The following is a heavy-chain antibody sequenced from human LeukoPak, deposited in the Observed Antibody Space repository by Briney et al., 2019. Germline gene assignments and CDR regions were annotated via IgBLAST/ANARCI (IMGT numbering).Heavy chain of an antibody. D-gene: IGHD6-19*01. CDR2: IYTSGRT. CDR1: GGSISSYY. J-gene: IGHJ4*02. V-gene: IGHV4-4*07. Sequence: SETLSLTCTVSGGSISSYYWNWIWQPAGKGLEWIGRIYTSGRTWYNPSLKSRVTMSVDTSKNQFSLRLNSVTAADTAVYYCARDEGDGGWPFDYWGQGTLVTVSS. CDR3: ARDEGDGGWPFDY.